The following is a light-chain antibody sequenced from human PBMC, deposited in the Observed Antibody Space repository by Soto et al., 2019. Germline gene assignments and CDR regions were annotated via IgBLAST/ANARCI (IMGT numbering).Light chain of an antibody. CDR3: QSYDSSLSGSGV. J-gene: IGLJ3*02. CDR1: SSNIGAGYD. Sequence: QAVVTQPPSVSGAPGQRVTISCTGSSSNIGAGYDVHWYQQLPGTAPKLLIYGNSNRPSGVPDRFSGSKSGTSASLAITGXXXXXXXXXYCQSYDSSLSGSGVFGGGTKLTVL. CDR2: GNS. V-gene: IGLV1-40*01.